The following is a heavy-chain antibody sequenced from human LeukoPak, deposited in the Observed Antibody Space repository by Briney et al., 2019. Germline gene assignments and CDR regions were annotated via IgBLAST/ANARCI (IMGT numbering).Heavy chain of an antibody. CDR1: GGSFSGYY. D-gene: IGHD6-19*01. J-gene: IGHJ4*02. CDR3: ARERRPRYSSGWYFGY. Sequence: SETLSLTCAVYGGSFSGYYWSWIRQPPGKGLEWIGEIDHSGSTNYNPSLKSRVTISVDTSKNQFSLKLSSATAADTAVYYCARERRPRYSSGWYFGYWGQGTLVTVSS. V-gene: IGHV4-34*01. CDR2: IDHSGST.